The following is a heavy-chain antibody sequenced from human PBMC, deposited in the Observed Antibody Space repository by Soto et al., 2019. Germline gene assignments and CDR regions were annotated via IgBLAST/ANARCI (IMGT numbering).Heavy chain of an antibody. CDR3: ARRVYGSGRYGY. CDR1: CGSVSSSNHY. V-gene: IGHV4-39*01. Sequence: PSETLSLTCTVSCGSVSSSNHYWAWIRQPPGKGLEWIGRIYYTGNTYFNPSLESRVTMSVDTSKNQFSLKLSSVTAGDTAVYYCARRVYGSGRYGYWGQGSLVTVSS. J-gene: IGHJ4*02. D-gene: IGHD3-10*01. CDR2: IYYTGNT.